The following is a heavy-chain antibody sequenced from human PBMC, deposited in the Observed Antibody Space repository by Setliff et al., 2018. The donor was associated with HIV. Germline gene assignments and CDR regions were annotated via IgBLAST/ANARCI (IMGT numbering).Heavy chain of an antibody. V-gene: IGHV1-69*13. CDR2: IIPIFGTA. D-gene: IGHD2-2*01. Sequence: SVKVSCKASGGTFSSYAISWVRQAPGQGLEWMGGIIPIFGTANYAQKFQGRVTITADESTSTAYMELSSLRSEDTAVYYCARSRDIVVVPAAPRGAFDIWGQGTMVTVSS. CDR1: GGTFSSYA. J-gene: IGHJ3*02. CDR3: ARSRDIVVVPAAPRGAFDI.